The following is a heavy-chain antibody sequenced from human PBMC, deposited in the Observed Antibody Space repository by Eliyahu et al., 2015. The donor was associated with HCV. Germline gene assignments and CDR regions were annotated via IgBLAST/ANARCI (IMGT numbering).Heavy chain of an antibody. V-gene: IGHV4-59*01. CDR1: GXXXPXYY. CDR3: ASGGGGIAVSGTGGWFDP. CDR2: IHYSGXT. Sequence: QVQLQESGPGLVKSSETLSLTXSVXGXXXPXYYWSXIPQPPGKGLGWIGYIHYSGXTNYNPSXKSRVTMSVDTSKNHFSLSLTSVTAADTAVYYCASGGGGIAVSGTGGWFDPWGQGTLVTVSS. J-gene: IGHJ5*02. D-gene: IGHD6-19*01.